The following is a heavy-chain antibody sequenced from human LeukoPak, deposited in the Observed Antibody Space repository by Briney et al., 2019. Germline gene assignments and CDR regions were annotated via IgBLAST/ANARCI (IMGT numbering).Heavy chain of an antibody. CDR1: GYTFTDYG. D-gene: IGHD3-22*01. Sequence: ASVKVSCKTSGYTFTDYGISWVRQAPGQGREWMGWISAYNGNTNYARNLQGRVTMTTDTSTRTAYMELRSLRSDDTAVYFCATSYYDSSGYYYKAEYFQHWGQGTLVTVS. CDR2: ISAYNGNT. V-gene: IGHV1-18*01. J-gene: IGHJ1*01. CDR3: ATSYYDSSGYYYKAEYFQH.